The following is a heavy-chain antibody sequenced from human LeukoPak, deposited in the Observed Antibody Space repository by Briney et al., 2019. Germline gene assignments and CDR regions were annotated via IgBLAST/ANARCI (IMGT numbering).Heavy chain of an antibody. CDR2: ISSSSSTI. Sequence: GGSLGLSCAASGFTFSSYSMNWVRQAPGKGLEWVSYISSSSSTIYYADSVKGRFTISRDNAKNSLYLQMNSLRAEDTAVYYCARQYQYDAFDIWGQGTMVTVSS. V-gene: IGHV3-48*01. J-gene: IGHJ3*02. CDR3: ARQYQYDAFDI. CDR1: GFTFSSYS. D-gene: IGHD2-2*01.